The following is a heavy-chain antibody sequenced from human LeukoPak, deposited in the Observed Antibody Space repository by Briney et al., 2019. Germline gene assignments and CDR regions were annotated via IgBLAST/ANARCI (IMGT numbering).Heavy chain of an antibody. Sequence: GGSLRLSCTASGFTFSSYAMSWVRQAPGKGLEWVSTISGSGISTYYADSVKGRFTISRDNSKNTLYVQMNSLRAEDTAVYYCAKDPGRVSAAGTDYWGQGTLVTVSS. V-gene: IGHV3-23*01. CDR2: ISGSGIST. CDR3: AKDPGRVSAAGTDY. CDR1: GFTFSSYA. D-gene: IGHD6-13*01. J-gene: IGHJ4*02.